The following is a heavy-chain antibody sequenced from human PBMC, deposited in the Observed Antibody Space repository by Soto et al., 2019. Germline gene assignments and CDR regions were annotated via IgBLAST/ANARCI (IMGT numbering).Heavy chain of an antibody. CDR3: AHTAVRGVIITGWFDP. V-gene: IGHV2-5*02. Sequence: QITLKESGPTLVKPTQTLTLTCTFSGFSLSTSGVGVGWIRQPPGKALEWLALIYWDDDKRYSPSLKSRLTITKDTSKNQVVLSMTNMDPVDTATYYCAHTAVRGVIITGWFDPWGQGTLVTVSS. J-gene: IGHJ5*02. CDR2: IYWDDDK. D-gene: IGHD3-10*01. CDR1: GFSLSTSGVG.